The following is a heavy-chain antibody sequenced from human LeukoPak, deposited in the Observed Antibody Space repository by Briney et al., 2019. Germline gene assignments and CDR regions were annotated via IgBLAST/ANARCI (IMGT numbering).Heavy chain of an antibody. J-gene: IGHJ4*02. Sequence: GGSLRLSCVASAFTLSDHYMDWVRQAPGKGLEWVGRIRNKAKSYSTDYAASVKGRFTISRDDSKNSLNLQMNSLKTEDTAVYYCTTVLRNYDILTGYYTVDYWGQGTLVTVSS. D-gene: IGHD3-9*01. CDR1: AFTLSDHY. CDR2: IRNKAKSYST. CDR3: TTVLRNYDILTGYYTVDY. V-gene: IGHV3-72*01.